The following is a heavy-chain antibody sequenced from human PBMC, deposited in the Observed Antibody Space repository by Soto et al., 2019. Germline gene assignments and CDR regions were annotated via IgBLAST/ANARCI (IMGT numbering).Heavy chain of an antibody. V-gene: IGHV3-15*07. CDR1: GFTFSYAW. Sequence: GGSLRLSCAASGFTFSYAWMNWVRQSPGKGLEWVGRIKSKTDGGTTDYAAPVKGRFTISRDDSKNTLYLQMNSLKTEDTGVYYCTTWFYYDTSGVAYWGQGTLVTVSS. CDR2: IKSKTDGGTT. CDR3: TTWFYYDTSGVAY. J-gene: IGHJ4*02. D-gene: IGHD3-22*01.